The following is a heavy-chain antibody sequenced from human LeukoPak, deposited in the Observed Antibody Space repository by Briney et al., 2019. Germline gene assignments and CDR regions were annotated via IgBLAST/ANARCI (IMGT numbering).Heavy chain of an antibody. D-gene: IGHD1/OR15-1a*01. V-gene: IGHV3-30*18. Sequence: GGSLRLSCAASGFTFSSYGMHWVRQAPGKGLEWVAVISYDGSNKYYADSVKGRFTISRDNSKNTPYLQMNSLRAEDTAVYYCAKEGNIWGQGTLVTVSS. CDR1: GFTFSSYG. CDR3: AKEGNI. J-gene: IGHJ4*02. CDR2: ISYDGSNK.